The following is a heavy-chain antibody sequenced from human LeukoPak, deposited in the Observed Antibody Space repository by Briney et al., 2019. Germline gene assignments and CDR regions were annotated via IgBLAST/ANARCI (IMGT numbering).Heavy chain of an antibody. CDR3: ARVGVVVVPAAAWFDP. CDR1: GGSISSSSYY. V-gene: IGHV4-39*07. Sequence: PSETLSLTCTVSGGSISSSSYYWGWIRQPPGKGLEWIGTIYYSGSTYYNPSRKSRVTISVDTSKNQFSLKLSSVTAADTAVYYCARVGVVVVPAAAWFDPWGQGTLVTVSS. J-gene: IGHJ5*02. CDR2: IYYSGST. D-gene: IGHD2-2*01.